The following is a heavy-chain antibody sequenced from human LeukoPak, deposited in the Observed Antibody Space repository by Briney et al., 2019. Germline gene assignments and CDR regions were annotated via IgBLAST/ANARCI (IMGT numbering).Heavy chain of an antibody. D-gene: IGHD2-21*02. J-gene: IGHJ6*03. V-gene: IGHV1-8*01. CDR3: ARAYCGGDCYFWYYYYMDV. CDR1: GYTFTSYD. CDR2: MNPNSGNT. Sequence: ASVKVSCKASGYTFTSYDINWVRQATGQGLEWMGWMNPNSGNTGYAQKFQGRVTITRNTSISTAYMELSSLRSEDTAVYYCARAYCGGDCYFWYYYYMDVWGKGTTVSVSS.